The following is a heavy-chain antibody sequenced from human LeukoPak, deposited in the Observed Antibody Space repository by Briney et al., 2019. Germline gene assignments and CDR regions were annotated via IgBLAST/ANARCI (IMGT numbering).Heavy chain of an antibody. CDR3: ARDRGVATIGCFDY. D-gene: IGHD5-12*01. J-gene: IGHJ4*02. Sequence: SVKVSCKASGGTFSSYAISWVRQAPGQGLEWMGGIIPIFGTANYAQKFQGRVTITADESTSTAYMELSSLRSEDTAVYYCARDRGVATIGCFDYWGQGTLVTVSS. V-gene: IGHV1-69*13. CDR1: GGTFSSYA. CDR2: IIPIFGTA.